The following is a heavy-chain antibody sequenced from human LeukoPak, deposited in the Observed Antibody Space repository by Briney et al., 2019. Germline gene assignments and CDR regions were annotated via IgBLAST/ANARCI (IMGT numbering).Heavy chain of an antibody. Sequence: PSETLSLTCTVSGGSISSSSYYWHWIRQPPGKGLEWIGTIYYSGSTHYNPSLKSRITISVDMSKNQFSLKLSSMTAADTAVYYCANPAGQALYYFDYWGQGTLVTVSS. CDR1: GGSISSSSYY. D-gene: IGHD2/OR15-2a*01. J-gene: IGHJ4*02. CDR3: ANPAGQALYYFDY. V-gene: IGHV4-39*01. CDR2: IYYSGST.